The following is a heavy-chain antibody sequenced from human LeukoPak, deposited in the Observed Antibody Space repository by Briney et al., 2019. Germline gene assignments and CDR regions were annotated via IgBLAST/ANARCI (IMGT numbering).Heavy chain of an antibody. V-gene: IGHV4-59*01. J-gene: IGHJ4*02. CDR3: ARYIWGSYPTFEDY. Sequence: SETLSLTCAVYGGSFSGYYWSWIRQPPGKGLEWIGYISYSGSTNYNPSLKSRVTISVDTSKNQLSLKLNSVTAADTAVYYCARYIWGSYPTFEDYWGQGSLVTVSS. CDR2: ISYSGST. D-gene: IGHD3-16*02. CDR1: GGSFSGYY.